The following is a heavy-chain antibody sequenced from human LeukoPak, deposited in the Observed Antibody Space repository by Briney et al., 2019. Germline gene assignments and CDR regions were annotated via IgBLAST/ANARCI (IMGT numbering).Heavy chain of an antibody. CDR3: AKDSLRDTVTINWGLHY. V-gene: IGHV3-23*01. J-gene: IGHJ4*02. CDR2: ISGSGGST. D-gene: IGHD4-11*01. CDR1: GFTFSSYA. Sequence: GGSLRLSCAASGFTFSSYAMSWVRQAPGKGLEWVSAISGSGGSTYYADSVKGRFTISRDNSKNTLYLQMNSLRAEDTAVYYCAKDSLRDTVTINWGLHYWGQGTLVTVSS.